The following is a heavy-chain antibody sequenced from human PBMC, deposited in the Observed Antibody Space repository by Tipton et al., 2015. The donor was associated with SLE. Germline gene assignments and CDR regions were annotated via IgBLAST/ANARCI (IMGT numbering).Heavy chain of an antibody. CDR2: IKQDGSEK. CDR1: GFTFSSYW. J-gene: IGHJ5*02. Sequence: SLRLSCAASGFTFSSYWMSWVRQAPGKGLEWVANIKQDGSEKYYVDSVKGRSAISRDNAKNSLYLQMNSLRAEDTAVYYCARVKVGGNWFDPWGQGTLVTVSS. CDR3: ARVKVGGNWFDP. V-gene: IGHV3-7*01. D-gene: IGHD3-22*01.